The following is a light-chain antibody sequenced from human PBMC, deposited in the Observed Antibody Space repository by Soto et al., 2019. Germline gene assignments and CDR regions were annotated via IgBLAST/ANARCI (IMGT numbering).Light chain of an antibody. J-gene: IGKJ1*01. CDR2: DVF. CDR1: QSVSSNY. CDR3: QQYGSSPT. Sequence: DIVLTQSPGTLSLSPGERATLTCRSSQSVSSNYLHWYQQKHDQAPRLVIYDVFGRATGIPDRFSGSGSGTDFIHTITRLEPADSAVYYCQQYGSSPTVGQGTKVEIK. V-gene: IGKV3-20*01.